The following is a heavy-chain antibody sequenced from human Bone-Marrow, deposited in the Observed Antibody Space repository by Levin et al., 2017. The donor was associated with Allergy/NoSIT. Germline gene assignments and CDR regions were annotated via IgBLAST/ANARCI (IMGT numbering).Heavy chain of an antibody. Sequence: GGSLRLSCAASGFTFSSYAMSWVRQAPGKGLEWVSAISGSGGSTYYADSVKGRFTISRDNSKNTLYLQMNSLRAEDTAVYYCAKDRVPYRSYYDILTGYHPFDYWGQGTLVTVSS. D-gene: IGHD3-9*01. CDR3: AKDRVPYRSYYDILTGYHPFDY. J-gene: IGHJ4*02. V-gene: IGHV3-23*01. CDR1: GFTFSSYA. CDR2: ISGSGGST.